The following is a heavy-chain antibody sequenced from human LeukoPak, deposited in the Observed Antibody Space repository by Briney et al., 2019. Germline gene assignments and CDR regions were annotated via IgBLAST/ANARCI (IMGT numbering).Heavy chain of an antibody. Sequence: SETLSLTCTVSGGSISSYYWSWIRQPPGKGLEWIGYIYYSGSTNYNPSLKSRVTISVDTSKNQFSLKLSSVTAADTAVYYCARDGRDGYNSNFDYWGQGTLVTVSS. V-gene: IGHV4-59*01. CDR2: IYYSGST. D-gene: IGHD5-24*01. CDR3: ARDGRDGYNSNFDY. J-gene: IGHJ4*02. CDR1: GGSISSYY.